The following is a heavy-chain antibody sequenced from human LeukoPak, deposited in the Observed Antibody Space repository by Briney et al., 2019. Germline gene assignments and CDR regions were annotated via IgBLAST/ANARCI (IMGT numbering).Heavy chain of an antibody. D-gene: IGHD3-22*01. V-gene: IGHV3-23*01. J-gene: IGHJ6*03. CDR1: GFTFSSYA. Sequence: PGGSLRLSCAASGFTFSSYAMSWVRQAPGKGLEWVSAISGSGGSTYYADSVKSRFTISRDNSKNTLYLQMNSLRAEDTAVYYCAKGSMIVVYYYYYMDVWGKGTTVTVSS. CDR3: AKGSMIVVYYYYYMDV. CDR2: ISGSGGST.